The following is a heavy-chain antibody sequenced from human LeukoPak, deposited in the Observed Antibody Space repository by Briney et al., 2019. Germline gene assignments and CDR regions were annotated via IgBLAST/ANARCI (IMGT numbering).Heavy chain of an antibody. CDR3: ARPSSGWHFDY. D-gene: IGHD6-19*01. Sequence: ASMKVSCKASGYTFTGYYMHWVRQAPGQGLEWMGRINPNSGGTNYAQKFQGRVTMTRDTSISTAYMELSRLRSDDTAVYYCARPSSGWHFDYWGQGTLVTVSS. CDR1: GYTFTGYY. CDR2: INPNSGGT. J-gene: IGHJ4*02. V-gene: IGHV1-2*06.